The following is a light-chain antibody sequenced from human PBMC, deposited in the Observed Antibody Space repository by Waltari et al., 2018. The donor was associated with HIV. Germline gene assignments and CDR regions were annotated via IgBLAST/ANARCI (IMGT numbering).Light chain of an antibody. CDR3: QSYDSSLSGWV. J-gene: IGLJ3*02. V-gene: IGLV1-40*01. CDR2: GNN. Sequence: QSVLTQPPSAPGAPGQRVTITCTGPSSNIGAGYDVHWYQQLPGTAPKLLIFGNNNRPSGVPDRFSGSKSGTSASLAITGLQAEDEADYYCQSYDSSLSGWVFGGGTKLTVL. CDR1: SSNIGAGYD.